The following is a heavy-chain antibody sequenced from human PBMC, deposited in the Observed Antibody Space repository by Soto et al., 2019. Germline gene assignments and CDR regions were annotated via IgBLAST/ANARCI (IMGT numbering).Heavy chain of an antibody. Sequence: QVQLQESGPGLVRPSGTLSLTCSVSGASVVNGNWWSWVRQSPGKGLEWIGEVSLAGRKHYNPSLQSRVTISLDESKNQFSLILTSVTVADAAIYYCARGFQYWLPTFDWGRGTVVTVS. D-gene: IGHD3-10*01. J-gene: IGHJ4*02. CDR3: ARGFQYWLPTFD. V-gene: IGHV4-4*02. CDR2: VSLAGRK. CDR1: GASVVNGNW.